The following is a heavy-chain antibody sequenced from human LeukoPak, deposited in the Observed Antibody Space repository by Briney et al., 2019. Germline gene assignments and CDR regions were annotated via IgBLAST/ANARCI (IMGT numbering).Heavy chain of an antibody. D-gene: IGHD6-19*01. CDR1: GGSISSSSYY. J-gene: IGHJ4*02. CDR2: IYYSGST. CDR3: ARHSEQWLVPYYFDY. V-gene: IGHV4-39*01. Sequence: PSETLSLTCTVSGGSISSSSYYWGWIRQPPGKGLEWIGSIYYSGSTYYNPSLKSRVTISVDTSKNQFSLKLSSVTAADTAVYYCARHSEQWLVPYYFDYWGQGTLVTVSS.